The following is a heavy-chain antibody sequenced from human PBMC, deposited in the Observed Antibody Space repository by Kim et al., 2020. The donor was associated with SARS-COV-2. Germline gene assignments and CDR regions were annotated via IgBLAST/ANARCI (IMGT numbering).Heavy chain of an antibody. V-gene: IGHV4-61*07. CDR3: ARRGLWASDTFDY. J-gene: IGHJ4*02. D-gene: IGHD2-21*02. Sequence: NPSLQNRVIISVDTSKTQFSLELSSVTAADTAVYYCARRGLWASDTFDYWGQGTLVTVSS.